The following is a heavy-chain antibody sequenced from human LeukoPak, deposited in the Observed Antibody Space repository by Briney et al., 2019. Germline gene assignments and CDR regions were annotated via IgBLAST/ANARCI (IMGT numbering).Heavy chain of an antibody. CDR1: GFTFGDYA. V-gene: IGHV3-49*03. CDR2: IRSIAYGGTT. D-gene: IGHD5-18*01. CDR3: TRSASRSRGYSYGDFDY. Sequence: GGSLRLFCTASGFTFGDYAMSWFRQAPGKGLEWVGFIRSIAYGGTTAYAASVKGIFTTSRDDTTSITYLQMNSMKTEDTAVYYCTRSASRSRGYSYGDFDYWGQRTLVTVSS. J-gene: IGHJ4*02.